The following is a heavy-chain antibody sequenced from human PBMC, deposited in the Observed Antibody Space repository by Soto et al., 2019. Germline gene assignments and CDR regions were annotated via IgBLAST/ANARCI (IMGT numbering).Heavy chain of an antibody. V-gene: IGHV1-69*13. D-gene: IGHD2-15*01. J-gene: IGHJ6*02. CDR3: ARDLARYCSGGSCYPRRHGMDV. CDR2: IIPIFGTA. CDR1: GGTFSSYA. Sequence: ASVKVSCKASGGTFSSYAISWVRQAPGQGLEWMGGIIPIFGTANYAQKFQGRVTITADESTSTAYMELRSLRSDDTAVYYCARDLARYCSGGSCYPRRHGMDVWGQGTTVTVSS.